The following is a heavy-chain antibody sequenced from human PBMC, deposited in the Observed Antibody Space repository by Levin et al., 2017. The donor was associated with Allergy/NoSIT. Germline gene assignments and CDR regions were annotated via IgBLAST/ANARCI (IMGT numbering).Heavy chain of an antibody. CDR2: IYSGGST. J-gene: IGHJ6*02. CDR3: AREGSSSWFSHYYYGMDV. CDR1: GFTVSSNY. Sequence: GESLKISCAASGFTVSSNYMSWVRQAPGKGLEWVSVIYSGGSTYYADSVKGRFTISRDNSKNTLYLQMNSLRAEDTAVYYCAREGSSSWFSHYYYGMDVWGQGTTVTVSS. D-gene: IGHD6-13*01. V-gene: IGHV3-66*01.